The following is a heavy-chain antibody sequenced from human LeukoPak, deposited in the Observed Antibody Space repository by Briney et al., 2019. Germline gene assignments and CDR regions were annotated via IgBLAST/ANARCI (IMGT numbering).Heavy chain of an antibody. Sequence: SETLSLTCTVSGGSICSYYWSWIRQPPGKGLEWIGYIYTSGSTNYNPSLKSRVTISVDTSKNQFSLKLSSVTAADTAVYYCARLRRDGYAFYYYYYMDVWGKGTTVTVSS. J-gene: IGHJ6*03. CDR1: GGSICSYY. V-gene: IGHV4-4*09. CDR2: IYTSGST. CDR3: ARLRRDGYAFYYYYYMDV. D-gene: IGHD5-24*01.